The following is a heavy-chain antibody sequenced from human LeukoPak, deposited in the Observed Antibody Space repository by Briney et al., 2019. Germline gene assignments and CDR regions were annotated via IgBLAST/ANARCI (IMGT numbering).Heavy chain of an antibody. CDR1: GDSIRSTTYY. CDR2: IYYSGST. D-gene: IGHD4-17*01. V-gene: IGHV4-39*07. Sequence: PSETLSLTCSVSGDSIRSTTYYWGWIRQPPGKGLEWIGSIYYSGSTYYNPSLKSRVTISVDTSKNQFSLELSSVTAADTAVYYCARLKATVSIHAYFDSWGQGTLVTVSS. CDR3: ARLKATVSIHAYFDS. J-gene: IGHJ4*02.